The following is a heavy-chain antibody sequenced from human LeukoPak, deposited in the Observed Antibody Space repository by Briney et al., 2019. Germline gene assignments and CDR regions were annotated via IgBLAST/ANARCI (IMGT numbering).Heavy chain of an antibody. V-gene: IGHV1-8*01. Sequence: ASVKVSCKASGYTFTSYDINWVRPATGQGLEWMGWMNPNSGNTGYAQKFQGRVTMTRNTSISTAYMELSSLRSEDTAVYYCARDVIAVAGGNWFDPWGQGTLVTVSS. D-gene: IGHD6-19*01. CDR2: MNPNSGNT. CDR1: GYTFTSYD. CDR3: ARDVIAVAGGNWFDP. J-gene: IGHJ5*02.